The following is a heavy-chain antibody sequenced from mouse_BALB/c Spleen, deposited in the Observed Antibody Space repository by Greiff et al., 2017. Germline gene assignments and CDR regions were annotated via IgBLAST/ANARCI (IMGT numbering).Heavy chain of an antibody. J-gene: IGHJ4*01. D-gene: IGHD1-1*01. Sequence: VQVVESGPGLVAPSQSLSITCTVSGFSLTGYGVNWVRQPPGKGLEWLGMIWGDGSTDYNSALKSRLSISKDNSKSQVFLKMNSLQTDDTARYYCARDPPHYYGSSYAMDYWGQGTSVTVSA. V-gene: IGHV2-6-7*01. CDR1: GFSLTGYG. CDR3: ARDPPHYYGSSYAMDY. CDR2: IWGDGST.